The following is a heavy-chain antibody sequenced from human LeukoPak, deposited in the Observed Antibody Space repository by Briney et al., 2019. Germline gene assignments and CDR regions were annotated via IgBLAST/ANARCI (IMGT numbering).Heavy chain of an antibody. V-gene: IGHV3-30-3*01. CDR3: ARTYSNYDAFDI. J-gene: IGHJ3*02. CDR1: GFTFSSYA. CDR2: ISYDGSNK. Sequence: GRSLRLSCAASGFTFSSYAMHWVRQAPGKGLEWVAVISYDGSNKYYADSVKGRFTISGDNSKNTLYLQMNSLRAEDTAVYYCARTYSNYDAFDIWGQGTMVTVSS. D-gene: IGHD4-11*01.